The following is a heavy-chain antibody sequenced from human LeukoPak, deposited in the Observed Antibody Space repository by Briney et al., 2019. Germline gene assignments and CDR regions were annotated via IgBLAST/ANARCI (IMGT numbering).Heavy chain of an antibody. CDR3: ARARIAAAGNVNY. CDR2: ISSSSSYI. D-gene: IGHD6-13*01. V-gene: IGHV3-21*01. J-gene: IGHJ4*02. CDR1: GFTFSSYS. Sequence: NPGGSLRLSCAASGFTFSSYSMNWVRQAPGKGLEWVSSISSSSSYIYYADSVKGRFTISRDNAKNSLYLQMNSLRAEDTAVYYCARARIAAAGNVNYWGQGTLVTVSS.